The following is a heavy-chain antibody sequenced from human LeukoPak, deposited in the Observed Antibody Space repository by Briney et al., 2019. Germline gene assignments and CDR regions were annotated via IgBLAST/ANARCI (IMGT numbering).Heavy chain of an antibody. J-gene: IGHJ3*02. CDR3: ARVGSTDSPHAFDI. V-gene: IGHV3-74*01. D-gene: IGHD3-22*01. Sequence: GGSLRLSCAASGFSFSSYWMDGVRQAPGKGLVWVSGINSDGRMTRHAESVKGRFTISRDNAKNTLYLQMNTLRAEDTAVYYCARVGSTDSPHAFDIWGQGTTVTVSS. CDR2: INSDGRMT. CDR1: GFSFSSYW.